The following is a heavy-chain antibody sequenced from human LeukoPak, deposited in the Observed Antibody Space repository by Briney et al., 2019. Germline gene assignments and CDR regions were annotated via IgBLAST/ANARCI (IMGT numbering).Heavy chain of an antibody. CDR3: ARDPRYSYGWYFDY. CDR2: ISAYNGNT. Sequence: ASVKVSCKASGYRFNSYGISWVRQAPGQGLEWMGWISAYNGNTNYAQKLQGRVTMTTDTSTSTAYMELRSLRSDDTAVYYCARDPRYSYGWYFDYWGQGTLVTVSS. D-gene: IGHD5-18*01. J-gene: IGHJ4*02. CDR1: GYRFNSYG. V-gene: IGHV1-18*01.